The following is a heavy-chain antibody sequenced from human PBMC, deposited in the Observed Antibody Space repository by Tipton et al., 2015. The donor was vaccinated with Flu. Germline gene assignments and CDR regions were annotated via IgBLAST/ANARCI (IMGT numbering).Heavy chain of an antibody. Sequence: GSLRLSCAASGFTFSNYYMYWVRQVPGKGLEWVSRIYRDGSEKTYADSVKGRFTTSRDNARNTLYLQMNSLRAEDTAVYFCARDKDWVPLDYWGQGTRVIVSS. CDR3: ARDKDWVPLDY. V-gene: IGHV3-74*01. J-gene: IGHJ4*01. D-gene: IGHD3/OR15-3a*01. CDR2: IYRDGSEK. CDR1: GFTFSNYY.